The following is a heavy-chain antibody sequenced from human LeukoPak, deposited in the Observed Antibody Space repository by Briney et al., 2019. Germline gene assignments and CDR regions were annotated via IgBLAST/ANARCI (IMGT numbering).Heavy chain of an antibody. CDR1: GFTFSSYA. D-gene: IGHD3-22*01. CDR2: ISSSSSYI. CDR3: ARQRGAPLPYDSSGYWGY. Sequence: GGSLRLSCAASGFTFSSYAMHWVRQAPGKGLEWVSSISSSSSYIYYADSVKGRFTISRDNAKNSLYLQMNSLRAEDTAVYYCARQRGAPLPYDSSGYWGYWGQGTLVTVSS. V-gene: IGHV3-21*01. J-gene: IGHJ4*02.